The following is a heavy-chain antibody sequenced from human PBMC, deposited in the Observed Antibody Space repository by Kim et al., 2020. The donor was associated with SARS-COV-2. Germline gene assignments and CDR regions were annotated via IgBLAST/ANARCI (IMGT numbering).Heavy chain of an antibody. V-gene: IGHV3-13*04. J-gene: IGHJ4*02. CDR2: IGTAGDT. CDR1: GFTFSSYD. CDR3: ARGRNKFGAPRDLDY. D-gene: IGHD3-10*01. Sequence: GGSLRLSCAASGFTFSSYDMHWVRQATGKGLEWVSAIGTAGDTYYPGSVKGRFTISRENAKNSLYLQMNSLRAGDTAVYYCARGRNKFGAPRDLDYWGQGTLVTVSS.